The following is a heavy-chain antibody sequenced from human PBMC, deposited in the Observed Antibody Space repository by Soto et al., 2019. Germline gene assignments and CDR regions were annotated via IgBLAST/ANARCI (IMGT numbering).Heavy chain of an antibody. CDR1: GYTFSLYA. Sequence: QVHLVQSGAEVRKPGASVMVSCKASGYTFSLYALHWVRQAPGQRPEWMGWINGGNGNTKYSQKFQGRLTFTRDTSASTAYMVLSSLTSGDTAAYYCARAPGSDTLTTLYYFDHWGQGTLVIVSS. V-gene: IGHV1-3*01. J-gene: IGHJ4*02. CDR3: ARAPGSDTLTTLYYFDH. CDR2: INGGNGNT. D-gene: IGHD4-17*01.